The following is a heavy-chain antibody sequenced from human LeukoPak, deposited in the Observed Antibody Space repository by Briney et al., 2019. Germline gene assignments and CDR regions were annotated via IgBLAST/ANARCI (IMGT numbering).Heavy chain of an antibody. D-gene: IGHD3-10*01. CDR2: IYTSGST. V-gene: IGHV4-61*02. CDR3: ARAIRGSKIASRYYFYYMDV. CDR1: GGSISSGSYY. Sequence: PSQTLSLTCTVSGGSISSGSYYWSWIRQPAGKGLEWIGRIYTSGSTNYNPSLKSRVTISVDTSKNQFSLKLSSVTAADTAVYYCARAIRGSKIASRYYFYYMDVWGKGTTVTVSS. J-gene: IGHJ6*03.